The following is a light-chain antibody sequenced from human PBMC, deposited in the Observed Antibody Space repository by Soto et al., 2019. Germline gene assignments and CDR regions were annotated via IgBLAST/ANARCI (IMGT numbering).Light chain of an antibody. Sequence: QSALTQPPSASGTPGQRVSISCSGSSSNIGSGGATVTWYQQLPGTAPKLVIFSNNQRPSGVPDRFSGSKSGTSASLAISGLQSEDEADYYCAAWDDSLNGRLFGGGTKVTVL. J-gene: IGLJ2*01. V-gene: IGLV1-44*01. CDR2: SNN. CDR1: SSNIGSGGAT. CDR3: AAWDDSLNGRL.